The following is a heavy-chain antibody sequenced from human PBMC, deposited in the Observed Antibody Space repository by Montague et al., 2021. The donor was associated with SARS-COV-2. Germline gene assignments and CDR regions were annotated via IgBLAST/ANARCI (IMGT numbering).Heavy chain of an antibody. J-gene: IGHJ2*01. CDR1: SGSLRNYY. D-gene: IGHD1-1*01. V-gene: IGHV4-34*01. Sequence: SETLSLTCAVTSGSLRNYYWSWIHQPPGKGLEWIGRIRLPGGSNYNPSLKGRVTISLDTSNNQVSLSLNSVTAADTAVYYCARAGSQRFFEFWGRGTLVTVSS. CDR2: IRLPGGS. CDR3: ARAGSQRFFEF.